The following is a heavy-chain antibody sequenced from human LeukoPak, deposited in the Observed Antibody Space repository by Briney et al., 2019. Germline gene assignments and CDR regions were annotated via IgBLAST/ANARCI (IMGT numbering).Heavy chain of an antibody. CDR3: ARHFADTGMVGDY. CDR1: GGSISSSSYY. CDR2: IYYSGST. V-gene: IGHV4-39*01. J-gene: IGHJ4*02. Sequence: KPSETLSLTCTVSGGSISSSSYYWGWIRQPPGKGLEWIGSIYYSGSTYYNPSLKSRVTISVDTSKNQFSLKLSSVTAADTAVYYCARHFADTGMVGDYWGQGTLVTVSS. D-gene: IGHD5-18*01.